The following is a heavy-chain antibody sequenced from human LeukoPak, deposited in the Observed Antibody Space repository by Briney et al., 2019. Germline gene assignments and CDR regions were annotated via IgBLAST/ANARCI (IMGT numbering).Heavy chain of an antibody. V-gene: IGHV4-61*02. Sequence: SQTLSLTCTVSGGSISSGSYYWSWIRQPAGKGLEWIGRIYPSGNTNYNPSLKSRVTISVDTSKNQFSLKLSSVTAADTAVYYCARDRMIVGAGFDYWGQGTLATVSS. CDR1: GGSISSGSYY. CDR3: ARDRMIVGAGFDY. D-gene: IGHD3-22*01. J-gene: IGHJ4*02. CDR2: IYPSGNT.